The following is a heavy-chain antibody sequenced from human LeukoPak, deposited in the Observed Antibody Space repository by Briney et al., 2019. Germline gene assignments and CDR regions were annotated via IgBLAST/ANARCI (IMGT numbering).Heavy chain of an antibody. D-gene: IGHD5-24*01. V-gene: IGHV5-51*01. Sequence: GGSLKISCKGSGYSFTAYWIGWVRQMPGKGLEWMGIIYPGDSDTRYSPSFQGQVTISVDKSINTAYLEWSSLKASDTAMYYCARQLGRLQPLSMWGQRTMVTVSS. CDR1: GYSFTAYW. J-gene: IGHJ3*02. CDR2: IYPGDSDT. CDR3: ARQLGRLQPLSM.